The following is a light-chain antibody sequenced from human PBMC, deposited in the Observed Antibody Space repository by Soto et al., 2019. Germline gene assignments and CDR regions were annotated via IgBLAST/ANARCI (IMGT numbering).Light chain of an antibody. J-gene: IGKJ5*01. V-gene: IGKV3-20*01. CDR1: QSVTSSY. CDR3: QQYGSSPRT. CDR2: GAS. Sequence: EIVLTQSPGTLSLSPGERVSLSCSASQSVTSSYIAWYQQKSGQAPRLLLYGASSRAAGIPDRFSGSGSGTDFTLTITRLEPEDFAVYYCQQYGSSPRTFGQGTRLEIK.